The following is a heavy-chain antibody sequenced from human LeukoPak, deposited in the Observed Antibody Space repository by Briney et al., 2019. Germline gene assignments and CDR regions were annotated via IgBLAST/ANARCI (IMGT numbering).Heavy chain of an antibody. D-gene: IGHD1-20*01. V-gene: IGHV1-8*01. CDR3: ARGRLNGNVDF. Sequence: ASVKVSCKASGGTFSDYAISWVRQAPGQGLEWMGWMHPNSGDTGYAHNLQGRITITRDSSTATVFMELSSLRSEDTAMYYCARGRLNGNVDFWGQGTLVTVSS. CDR1: GGTFSDYA. J-gene: IGHJ4*02. CDR2: MHPNSGDT.